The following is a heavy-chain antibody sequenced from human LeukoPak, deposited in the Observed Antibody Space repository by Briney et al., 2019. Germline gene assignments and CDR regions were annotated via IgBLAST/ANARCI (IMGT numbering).Heavy chain of an antibody. J-gene: IGHJ4*02. CDR2: ISGSGGST. V-gene: IGHV3-23*01. CDR1: GFTFSNSA. D-gene: IGHD3-16*01. CDR3: AKDGGSLYYFDY. Sequence: GGSLRLSCAASGFTFSNSAMSWVRQAPGKGLEWVSAISGSGGSTYYADSVKGRFTISRDNSKNTLYLQMNSLRAEDTAVYYCAKDGGSLYYFDYWGQGTLVTVSS.